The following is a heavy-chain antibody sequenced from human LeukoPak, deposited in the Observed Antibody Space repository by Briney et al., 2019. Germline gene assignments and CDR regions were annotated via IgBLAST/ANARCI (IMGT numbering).Heavy chain of an antibody. D-gene: IGHD6-13*01. V-gene: IGHV4-39*07. CDR2: IYYSGST. J-gene: IGHJ4*02. CDR3: ARGGSSWTAGIFDY. CDR1: GGSISSGGYY. Sequence: PSETLSLTCTVSGGSISSGGYYWGWIRQPPGKGLEWIGSIYYSGSTYYNPSLKSRVTISVDTSKNQFSLKLSSVTAADTAVYYCARGGSSWTAGIFDYWGQGTLVTVSS.